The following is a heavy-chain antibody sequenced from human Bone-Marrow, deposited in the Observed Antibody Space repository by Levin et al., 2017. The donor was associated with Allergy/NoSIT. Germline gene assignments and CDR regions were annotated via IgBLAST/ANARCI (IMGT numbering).Heavy chain of an antibody. D-gene: IGHD6-19*01. Sequence: GESLKISCVGSGFKFGGYAMHWVRQAPGKGLEWVAVISFDGSNINYGDSVKGRFIISRDNSKSTLHLQMNSLRVEDTAMYFCVRDAVREGWFDPWGQGTLVTVSS. V-gene: IGHV3-30-3*01. CDR2: ISFDGSNI. J-gene: IGHJ5*02. CDR3: VRDAVREGWFDP. CDR1: GFKFGGYA.